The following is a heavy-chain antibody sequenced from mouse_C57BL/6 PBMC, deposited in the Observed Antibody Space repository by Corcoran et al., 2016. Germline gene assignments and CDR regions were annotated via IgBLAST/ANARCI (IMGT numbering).Heavy chain of an antibody. Sequence: QIQLVQSGPELKKPGETVKISCQASGYTFTTYGMSWVKQAPRKGLKWMGWINTYSGVPTYADDFKGRFAFSLETSDSTAYLPINNLKNEDTATYFCARGSSSGSLAYWGQGTLVTVSA. CDR2: INTYSGVP. CDR1: GYTFTTYG. J-gene: IGHJ3*01. V-gene: IGHV9-3*01. CDR3: ARGSSSGSLAY. D-gene: IGHD3-2*02.